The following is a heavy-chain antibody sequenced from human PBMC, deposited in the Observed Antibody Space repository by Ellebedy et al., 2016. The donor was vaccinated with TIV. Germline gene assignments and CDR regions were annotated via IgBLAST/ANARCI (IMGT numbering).Heavy chain of an antibody. V-gene: IGHV1-2*02. CDR1: GYTFTGYY. D-gene: IGHD3-16*02. Sequence: AASVKVSCKASGYTFTGYYMHWVRQAPGQGLEWMGWINPNSGGTNYAQKFQGRVTMTRDTSISTAYMELSRLRSDDTAVYYCARDRYDYVWGSYRYPSWFDPWGQGTLVTVSS. CDR3: ARDRYDYVWGSYRYPSWFDP. CDR2: INPNSGGT. J-gene: IGHJ5*02.